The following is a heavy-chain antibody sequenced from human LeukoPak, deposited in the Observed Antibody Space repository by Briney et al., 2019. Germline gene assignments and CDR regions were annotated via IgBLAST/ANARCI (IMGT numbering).Heavy chain of an antibody. D-gene: IGHD3-22*01. CDR1: GYTFTGYY. CDR3: ARTDYYDSSGYYSLFGAFDI. V-gene: IGHV1-2*02. J-gene: IGHJ3*02. CDR2: INPNSGGT. Sequence: GASGKVSCKASGYTFTGYYMHWVRQAPGQGLEWMGWINPNSGGTNYAQKFQGRVTMTRDTSISTAYMELSRLRSDDTAVYYCARTDYYDSSGYYSLFGAFDIWGQGTMVTVSS.